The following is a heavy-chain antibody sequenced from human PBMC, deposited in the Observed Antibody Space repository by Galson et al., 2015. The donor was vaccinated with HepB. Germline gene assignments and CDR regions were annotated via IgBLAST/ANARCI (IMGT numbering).Heavy chain of an antibody. J-gene: IGHJ4*02. D-gene: IGHD3-10*01. CDR3: ARESGITYLGGVDYFDY. V-gene: IGHV3-30-3*01. Sequence: SLRLSCAASGFTFSSYATHWVRQAPGKGLERVTVISYDGSNKYYADSVKGRFTISRDNSKNTLYLQMNSLRAEDMAVYYCARESGITYLGGVDYFDYWGQGTLVTVSS. CDR2: ISYDGSNK. CDR1: GFTFSSYA.